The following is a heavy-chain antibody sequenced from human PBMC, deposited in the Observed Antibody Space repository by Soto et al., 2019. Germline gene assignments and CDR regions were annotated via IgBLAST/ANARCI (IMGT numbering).Heavy chain of an antibody. CDR3: TRDHDGYIPDY. CDR2: IRSKAYGGTT. V-gene: IGHV3-49*04. D-gene: IGHD5-12*01. J-gene: IGHJ4*02. CDR1: GFTFGDYA. Sequence: GGSLRLSCTASGFTFGDYAMSWVRQAPGKGLEWVGFIRSKAYGGTTEYAASVKGRFTISRDDSKSIAYLQMNSLKTEDTAVYYCTRDHDGYIPDYWGQGTLVTVS.